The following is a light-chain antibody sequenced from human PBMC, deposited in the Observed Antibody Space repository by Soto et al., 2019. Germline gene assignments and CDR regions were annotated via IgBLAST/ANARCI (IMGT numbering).Light chain of an antibody. Sequence: DVQLTQSPSFLSASVGDRVTITCRASQGISSCLAWYQQKPGNAPMLLIYAASTLQSGDPSRFNGSGTGTEFTLTNSRLQPEDFATYFCQQFSSFPLTFGPGTKVDIK. J-gene: IGKJ3*01. CDR1: QGISSC. CDR2: AAS. CDR3: QQFSSFPLT. V-gene: IGKV1-9*01.